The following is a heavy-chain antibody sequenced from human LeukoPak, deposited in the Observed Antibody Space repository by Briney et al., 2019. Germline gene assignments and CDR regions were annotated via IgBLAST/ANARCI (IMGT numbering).Heavy chain of an antibody. CDR3: AKDSAIFGVSYYYMDV. V-gene: IGHV3-30*02. D-gene: IGHD3-3*01. CDR2: IRYDASNK. Sequence: GGSLRLSCTGSGFTFSDHCMDWVRQAPGKGLEWVAFIRYDASNKYYADSVKGRFTISRDNSKNTLYLQMNSLRAEDTAVYYCAKDSAIFGVSYYYMDVWGKGTTVTVSS. CDR1: GFTFSDHC. J-gene: IGHJ6*03.